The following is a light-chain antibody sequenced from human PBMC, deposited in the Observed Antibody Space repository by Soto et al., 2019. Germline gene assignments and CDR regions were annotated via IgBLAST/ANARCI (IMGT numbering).Light chain of an antibody. Sequence: DTQMTQSPTSLSASVGDSVTITCRASQGINNYLAWYQQKPGKVPVLLIYSASTLKAGIPSRFSGSGAGTDFTLTISRLEPEDFAVYYCQQFATSPLTFGGGTKVDI. CDR2: SAS. J-gene: IGKJ4*01. CDR3: QQFATSPLT. V-gene: IGKV1-27*01. CDR1: QGINNY.